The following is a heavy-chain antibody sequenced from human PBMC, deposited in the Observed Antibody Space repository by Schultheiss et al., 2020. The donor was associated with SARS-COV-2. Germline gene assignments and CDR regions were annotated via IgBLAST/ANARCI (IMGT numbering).Heavy chain of an antibody. D-gene: IGHD2-2*01. Sequence: ASVKVSCKASGYTFTSYDINWVRQATGQGLEWMGWMNPNSGNTGYAQKFQGRVTMTRNTSISTAYMELSSLRSEDTAVYYCARDRGGVVVPAERFDPWGQGTLVTVSS. J-gene: IGHJ5*02. CDR2: MNPNSGNT. CDR3: ARDRGGVVVPAERFDP. CDR1: GYTFTSYD. V-gene: IGHV1-8*01.